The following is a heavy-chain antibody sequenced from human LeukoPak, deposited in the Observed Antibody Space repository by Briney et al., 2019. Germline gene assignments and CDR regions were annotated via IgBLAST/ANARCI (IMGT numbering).Heavy chain of an antibody. Sequence: PGGSLRLSCAASGFTFRDYGMHWVRQAPGKGPEWVAVIWYDGTNKYYGDSVEGRFTISRDNSKNTLYLQMNSLRAEDTAVYYCARTRYNSGGGDCWGQGTRVTVSP. D-gene: IGHD6-19*01. CDR1: GFTFRDYG. CDR3: ARTRYNSGGGDC. CDR2: IWYDGTNK. J-gene: IGHJ4*02. V-gene: IGHV3-33*01.